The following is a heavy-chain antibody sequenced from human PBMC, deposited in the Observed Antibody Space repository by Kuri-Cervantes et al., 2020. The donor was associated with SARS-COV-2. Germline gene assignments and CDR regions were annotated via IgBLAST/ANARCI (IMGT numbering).Heavy chain of an antibody. CDR2: ISSSGSTI. V-gene: IGHV3-48*03. CDR1: GFTFSSYA. Sequence: GGSLRLSCAASGFTFSSYAMHWVRQAPGKGLERVSYISSSGSTIYYADSVKGRFTISRDNAENSLYLQMNSLRAEDTAVYYCASQDIVVVPAANAFDIWGQGTMVTVSS. J-gene: IGHJ3*02. CDR3: ASQDIVVVPAANAFDI. D-gene: IGHD2-2*01.